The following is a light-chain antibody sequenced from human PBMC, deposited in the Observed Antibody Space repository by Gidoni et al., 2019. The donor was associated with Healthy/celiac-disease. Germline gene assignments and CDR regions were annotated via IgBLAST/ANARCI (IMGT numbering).Light chain of an antibody. Sequence: EIVMTQSPATLSLSPGERVTLYCRDSQNINSDLAGYQQNPGQAPRLLIYGASTRATVIPARYSGSGSGTDCTITIGSMQAEEYAVDYCQQYKSWPPITFGQGTRLEIK. CDR1: QNINSD. CDR2: GAS. V-gene: IGKV3-15*01. CDR3: QQYKSWPPIT. J-gene: IGKJ5*01.